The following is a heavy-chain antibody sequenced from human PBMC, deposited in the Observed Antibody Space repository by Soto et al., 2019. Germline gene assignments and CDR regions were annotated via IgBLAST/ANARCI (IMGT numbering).Heavy chain of an antibody. CDR1: GGSISSSSYY. V-gene: IGHV4-39*01. CDR2: IYYSGST. CDR3: APSRGGNYLYYYYGMDV. D-gene: IGHD1-7*01. Sequence: SETLSLTCTVSGGSISSSSYYWGWIRQPPGKGLEWIGSIYYSGSTYYNPSLKSRVTISVDTSKNQFSLKLSSVTAADTAVYYCAPSRGGNYLYYYYGMDVWGQGTTVTLSS. J-gene: IGHJ6*02.